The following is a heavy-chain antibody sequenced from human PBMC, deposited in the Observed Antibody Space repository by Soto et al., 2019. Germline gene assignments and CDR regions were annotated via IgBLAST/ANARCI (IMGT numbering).Heavy chain of an antibody. CDR3: ARGITMMRDFDY. D-gene: IGHD3-22*01. Sequence: SGKFPCKASGGTFSSYAISWVRQAPGQGLEWMGGIIPIFGTANYAQKFQGRVTITADESTSTAYMELSGLRSEDTAVYYCARGITMMRDFDYWGQGTLVTVSS. CDR2: IIPIFGTA. V-gene: IGHV1-69*13. CDR1: GGTFSSYA. J-gene: IGHJ4*02.